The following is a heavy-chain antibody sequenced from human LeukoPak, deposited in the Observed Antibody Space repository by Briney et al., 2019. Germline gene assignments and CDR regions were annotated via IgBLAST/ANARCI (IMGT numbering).Heavy chain of an antibody. CDR3: AKGRGYNYGYIFGYFDY. Sequence: GGSLRLSCAASGFTFSRYWMSWVRQAPGKGLEWVANIKQDGSQKSYVDSVKGRFTISRDNANNLLYLQMNSLRAEDTALYYCAKGRGYNYGYIFGYFDYWGQGTLVTVSS. CDR1: GFTFSRYW. D-gene: IGHD5-18*01. V-gene: IGHV3-7*03. CDR2: IKQDGSQK. J-gene: IGHJ4*02.